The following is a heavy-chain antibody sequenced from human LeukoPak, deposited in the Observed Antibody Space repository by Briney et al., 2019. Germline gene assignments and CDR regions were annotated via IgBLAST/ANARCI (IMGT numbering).Heavy chain of an antibody. D-gene: IGHD6-19*01. V-gene: IGHV1-18*01. J-gene: IGHJ4*02. Sequence: ASVKVSCKASGYTFTSYGISWGRQAPGQGLEWMGWISAYNGNTNYAQKLQGRVTMTTDTSTSTAYMELRSLRSDDTAVYYCARDRGIAVAGNSDYWGQGTLVTVSS. CDR1: GYTFTSYG. CDR2: ISAYNGNT. CDR3: ARDRGIAVAGNSDY.